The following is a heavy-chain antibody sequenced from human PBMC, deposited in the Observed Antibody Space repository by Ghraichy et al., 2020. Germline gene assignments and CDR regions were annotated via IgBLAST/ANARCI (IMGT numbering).Heavy chain of an antibody. Sequence: ETLSLTCTVSGGSISSYYWSWIRQPPGKGLEWIGYIYYSGSTNYNPSLKSRVTISVDTSKNQFSLKLSSVTAADTAVYYCARDRWLRYYYYGMDVWGQGTTVTVSS. J-gene: IGHJ6*02. D-gene: IGHD3-22*01. CDR1: GGSISSYY. CDR3: ARDRWLRYYYYGMDV. CDR2: IYYSGST. V-gene: IGHV4-59*01.